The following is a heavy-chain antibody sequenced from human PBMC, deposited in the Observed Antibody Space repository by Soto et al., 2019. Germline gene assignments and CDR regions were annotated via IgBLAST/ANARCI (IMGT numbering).Heavy chain of an antibody. Sequence: QVQLQESGPGLVKPSETLSLTCNVSGASISNFYWSWIRQPPGKGLEWIGYISYSGDTEYNPSLKSRVTISAGPSKSQFSLRLTSVTAGDSAVYYCARHEHSTNWYWFDPWGQGTLVTVSS. V-gene: IGHV4-59*08. CDR2: ISYSGDT. D-gene: IGHD6-13*01. CDR1: GASISNFY. J-gene: IGHJ5*02. CDR3: ARHEHSTNWYWFDP.